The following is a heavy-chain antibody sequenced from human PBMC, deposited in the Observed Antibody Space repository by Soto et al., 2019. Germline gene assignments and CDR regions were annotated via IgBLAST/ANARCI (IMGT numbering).Heavy chain of an antibody. CDR3: AGDIASPGGGYFDS. Sequence: EVQLVESGGGLVKAGGSLRLFCTASGFTFRNYNMNWVRQAPGKGLEWVSSISTGGAYMFYADSVKGRFTISRDNAQNSLFLQIDSPRAEDTAVYYCAGDIASPGGGYFDSWGQGTLVTVSS. CDR2: ISTGGAYM. J-gene: IGHJ4*02. CDR1: GFTFRNYN. D-gene: IGHD2-15*01. V-gene: IGHV3-21*06.